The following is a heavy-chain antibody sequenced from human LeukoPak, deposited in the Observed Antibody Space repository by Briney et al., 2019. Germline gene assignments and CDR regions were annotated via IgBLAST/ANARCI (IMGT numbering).Heavy chain of an antibody. V-gene: IGHV3-9*03. CDR2: ISWNSGSI. Sequence: GRSLRLSCAASGFTFDDYAMHWVRQAPGKGLEWVSGISWNSGSIGYADSVKGRFTISRDNAKNSLYLQMNSLRAEDMALYYCAKSAGHSSSWYFDHWGQGTLVTGSS. CDR3: AKSAGHSSSWYFDH. CDR1: GFTFDDYA. J-gene: IGHJ4*02. D-gene: IGHD6-13*01.